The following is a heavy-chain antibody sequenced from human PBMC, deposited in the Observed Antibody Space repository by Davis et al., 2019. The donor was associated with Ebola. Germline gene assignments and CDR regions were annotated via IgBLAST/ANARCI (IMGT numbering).Heavy chain of an antibody. CDR3: AKDARGGYYYADF. CDR1: GFNFNTYG. J-gene: IGHJ4*02. V-gene: IGHV3-30*18. D-gene: IGHD3-22*01. Sequence: GGSLRLSCAASGFNFNTYGMHWVRQAPGKGLEWVAFMSWDGTHKPYSDSVAGRFTISRDNSKNTLYLQMNSLRPEDTALYYCAKDARGGYYYADFWGQGTLVTVSS. CDR2: MSWDGTHK.